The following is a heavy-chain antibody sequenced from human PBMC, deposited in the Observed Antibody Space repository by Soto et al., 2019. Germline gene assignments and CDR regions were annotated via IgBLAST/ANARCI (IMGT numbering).Heavy chain of an antibody. Sequence: QVQLVQSGAEVKKPGASVKVSCKASGYTFTSYYMHWVRQAPGQGLEWMGIINPSGGSTSYAQKFQGRVTMTRDTSTSTVYMELSSLRSEDTAVYYCARGGIAVAGRNWCDPWGQGTLVTVSS. CDR2: INPSGGST. CDR1: GYTFTSYY. D-gene: IGHD6-19*01. J-gene: IGHJ5*02. V-gene: IGHV1-46*01. CDR3: ARGGIAVAGRNWCDP.